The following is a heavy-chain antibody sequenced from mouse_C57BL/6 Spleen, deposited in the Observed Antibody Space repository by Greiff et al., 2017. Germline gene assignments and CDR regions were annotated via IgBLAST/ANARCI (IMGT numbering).Heavy chain of an antibody. Sequence: QVQLQQSGPELVKPGASVKISCKASGYTFTDYYINWVKQRPGQGLEWIGWIFPGSGSTYYNEKFKGKATLTVDKSSSTAYMLLSSLTSEDSAVYFWARGGDGSSPYYAMDYWGQGTSVTVSS. J-gene: IGHJ4*01. V-gene: IGHV1-75*01. CDR2: IFPGSGST. D-gene: IGHD1-1*01. CDR1: GYTFTDYY. CDR3: ARGGDGSSPYYAMDY.